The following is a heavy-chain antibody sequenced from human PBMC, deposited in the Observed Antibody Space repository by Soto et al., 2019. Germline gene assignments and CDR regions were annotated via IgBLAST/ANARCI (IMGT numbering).Heavy chain of an antibody. D-gene: IGHD3-3*01. CDR1: GGSISSGTYY. V-gene: IGHV4-39*01. Sequence: SETLSLTCTVSGGSISSGTYYWSWIRQHPGKGLEWIGYIYYSGTTYYNPSLKSRVTISVDTSKNQFSLKLSSVTAADTAVYYCARHRRYYDFWSGYYGYYYYYGMDVWGQGTTVTVSS. J-gene: IGHJ6*02. CDR2: IYYSGTT. CDR3: ARHRRYYDFWSGYYGYYYYYGMDV.